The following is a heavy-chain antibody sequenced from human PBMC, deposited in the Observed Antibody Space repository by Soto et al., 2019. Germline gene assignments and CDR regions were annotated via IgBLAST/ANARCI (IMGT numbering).Heavy chain of an antibody. CDR1: GFTFTSYA. V-gene: IGHV3-23*01. CDR3: AKDITEDNSSIWGEYYYGMDV. J-gene: IGHJ6*02. CDR2: ISPSGDSA. Sequence: EVQLLESGGTLVQPGGSLRVSCEASGFTFTSYAMTWVRQAPGKGLEWVSGISPSGDSAYYADSVKGRFTMSRDNSRNTVYLQMNSLRPDDTAVYYCAKDITEDNSSIWGEYYYGMDVWGQGTTVTVSS. D-gene: IGHD1-20*01.